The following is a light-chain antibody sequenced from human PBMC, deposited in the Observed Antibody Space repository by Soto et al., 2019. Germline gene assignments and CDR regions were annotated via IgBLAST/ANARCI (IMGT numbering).Light chain of an antibody. CDR3: QAWNSSTASYV. Sequence: SSELTQPPSVSVSPGQTATITCSGDKLGDKYACWYQQRPGQSPVLVIYQDNKRPSGIPERFSGSNSGNTATLTISGTQAMDEADYYCQAWNSSTASYVFGTGTKVTVL. J-gene: IGLJ1*01. V-gene: IGLV3-1*01. CDR1: KLGDKY. CDR2: QDN.